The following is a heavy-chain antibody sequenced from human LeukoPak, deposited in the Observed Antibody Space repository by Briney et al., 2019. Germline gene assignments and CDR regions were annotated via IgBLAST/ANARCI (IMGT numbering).Heavy chain of an antibody. CDR3: TRHVEDGYNGYFDL. CDR1: GFTFSGSA. CDR2: IRSKANSYAT. J-gene: IGHJ2*01. D-gene: IGHD5-24*01. Sequence: GGSLRLSCAASGFTFSGSAMHWVRQAFGKGLEWVGRIRSKANSYATAYAASVKGRFTISRDDSKNTAYLQMNSLKTEDTAVYYCTRHVEDGYNGYFDLWGRGTLVTVSS. V-gene: IGHV3-73*01.